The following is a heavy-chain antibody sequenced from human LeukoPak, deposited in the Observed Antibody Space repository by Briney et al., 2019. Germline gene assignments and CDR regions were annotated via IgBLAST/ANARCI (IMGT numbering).Heavy chain of an antibody. CDR2: INPNSGGT. Sequence: ASVKVSCKASGYTFTSYAMNWVRQAPGQGLEWMGWINPNSGGTNYAQKFQGRVTMTRDTSISTAYVELSRLRSDDTAVYYCAYQMATIDHLDYWGQGTLVTVSS. D-gene: IGHD5-24*01. CDR1: GYTFTSYA. V-gene: IGHV1-2*02. J-gene: IGHJ4*02. CDR3: AYQMATIDHLDY.